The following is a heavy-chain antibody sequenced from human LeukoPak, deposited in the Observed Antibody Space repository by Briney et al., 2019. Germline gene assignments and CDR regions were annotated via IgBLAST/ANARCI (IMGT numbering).Heavy chain of an antibody. V-gene: IGHV3-21*01. J-gene: IGHJ4*02. Sequence: GGSLRLSCAASGFTFSDYYMNWVRQAPGKGLEWVSSISSSSSYIYYADSVKGRFTISRDNAKNSLYLQMNSLRAEDTAVYYCARDLEERNDYGDYWGYWGQGTLVTVSS. D-gene: IGHD4-17*01. CDR3: ARDLEERNDYGDYWGY. CDR2: ISSSSSYI. CDR1: GFTFSDYY.